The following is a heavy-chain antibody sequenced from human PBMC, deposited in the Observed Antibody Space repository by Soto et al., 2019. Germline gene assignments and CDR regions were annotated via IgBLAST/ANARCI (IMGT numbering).Heavy chain of an antibody. V-gene: IGHV3-30-3*01. CDR2: ISYDGSYK. CDR3: ARGYYDSSGYYWRYYFDY. CDR1: GFTFSSYA. J-gene: IGHJ4*02. Sequence: PGGSLRLSCAASGFTFSSYAMHWVRQAPGKXLEWVAVISYDGSYKYYADSVKGRFTISRDNSKNTLYLQMNSLRAEDTAVYYCARGYYDSSGYYWRYYFDYWGQGTLVTVFS. D-gene: IGHD3-22*01.